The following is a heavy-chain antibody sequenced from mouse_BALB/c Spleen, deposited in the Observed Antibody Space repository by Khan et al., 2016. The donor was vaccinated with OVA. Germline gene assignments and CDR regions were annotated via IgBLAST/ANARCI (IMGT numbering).Heavy chain of an antibody. V-gene: IGHV1-69*02. D-gene: IGHD3-1*01. Sequence: QVQLQQPGAELVKPGASVKLSCKASGYPLTSYWLHWVKQRPGQGLEWIGEIDPSDSFTNYNQKFKGKATVTVDKSSSTTYLQLSRLTTEDSAVYYCVRSFRDGSGTWFAYGGQETLGTVAA. CDR3: VRSFRDGSGTWFAY. CDR1: GYPLTSYW. J-gene: IGHJ3*01. CDR2: IDPSDSFT.